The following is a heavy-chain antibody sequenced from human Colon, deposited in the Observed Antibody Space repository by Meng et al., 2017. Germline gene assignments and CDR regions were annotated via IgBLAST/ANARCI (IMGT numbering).Heavy chain of an antibody. Sequence: QVQLQQWGAGLLKPSETLSLSSAVYGGSFSGYYWSWIRQPPRKGLEWIGEINHSGSTNYNPSLKSRVTISVDTSKNQFSLKLSSVTAADTAVYYCARGRYSGYLPWGQGTLVTVSS. D-gene: IGHD5-12*01. J-gene: IGHJ5*02. V-gene: IGHV4-34*01. CDR1: GGSFSGYY. CDR2: INHSGST. CDR3: ARGRYSGYLP.